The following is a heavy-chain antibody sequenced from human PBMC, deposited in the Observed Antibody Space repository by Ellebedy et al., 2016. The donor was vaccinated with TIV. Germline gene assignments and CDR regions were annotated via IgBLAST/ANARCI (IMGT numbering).Heavy chain of an antibody. CDR2: IKSKTDYGTR. Sequence: GESLKISXAASGFTFSNAWMSWVRQAPGKGLERAGRIKSKTDYGTRDFAAPLRGRFTISRDDSKNTLYLQMNSLETDDTAVYYCAAGTGRTDFDYWGQGTLVTVSS. V-gene: IGHV3-15*01. CDR1: GFTFSNAW. J-gene: IGHJ4*02. D-gene: IGHD2-15*01. CDR3: AAGTGRTDFDY.